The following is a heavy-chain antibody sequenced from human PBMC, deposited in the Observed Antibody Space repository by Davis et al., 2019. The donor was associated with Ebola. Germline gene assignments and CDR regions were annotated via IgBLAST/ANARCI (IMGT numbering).Heavy chain of an antibody. CDR3: ARVDVSSAFDI. V-gene: IGHV3-11*06. CDR1: GFTFTDYY. J-gene: IGHJ3*02. Sequence: GESLKISCAASGFTFTDYYMSWIRQAPGKGLEWVSFISSSSNYIYYADSVKGRFTVSRDNAKNSLYLQMNSLRAEDTAVYYCARVDVSSAFDIWGRGTMVTVSS. CDR2: ISSSSNYI. D-gene: IGHD3-16*01.